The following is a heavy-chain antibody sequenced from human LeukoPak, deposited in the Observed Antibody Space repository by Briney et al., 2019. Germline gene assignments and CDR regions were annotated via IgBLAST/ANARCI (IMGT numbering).Heavy chain of an antibody. Sequence: ASVKVSCKASRYTFTGYYMHWVRQAPGQGLEWMGWINPNSGDTNSAQKFQGRVTMTRDTSISTAYMELSTLRSDDTAVYYCAREGGGGCDWAGFDYWGQGTLVTASS. CDR3: AREGGGGCDWAGFDY. V-gene: IGHV1-2*02. CDR1: RYTFTGYY. D-gene: IGHD5-12*01. CDR2: INPNSGDT. J-gene: IGHJ4*02.